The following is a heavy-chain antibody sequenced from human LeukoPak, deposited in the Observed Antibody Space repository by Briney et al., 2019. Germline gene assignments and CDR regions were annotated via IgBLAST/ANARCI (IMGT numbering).Heavy chain of an antibody. D-gene: IGHD3-9*01. J-gene: IGHJ3*02. V-gene: IGHV3-53*01. CDR3: ARPTVLRYFDWLSYDAFDI. CDR1: GFTVSSNY. Sequence: GGSLRLSCAASGFTVSSNYMSWVRQAPGKGLEWVSVIYSGGSTYYADSVKGRFTISRDNSKNTLYLQMNSLRAGDTAVYYCARPTVLRYFDWLSYDAFDIWGQGTMVTVSS. CDR2: IYSGGST.